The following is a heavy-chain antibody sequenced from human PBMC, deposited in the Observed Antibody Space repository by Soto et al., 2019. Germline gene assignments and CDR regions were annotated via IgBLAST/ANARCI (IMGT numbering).Heavy chain of an antibody. V-gene: IGHV3-33*01. Sequence: QVQLVESGGGVVQPGRSLRLSCAASGFTFSSYGMHWVRQAPGKGLEWVAVIWYDGSNKYYADSVKGRFTISRDNSKKTLDLQMNSLRAEDTAVYYCARTSLRYFDWLTYWGQGTLVTVSS. CDR3: ARTSLRYFDWLTY. CDR2: IWYDGSNK. D-gene: IGHD3-9*01. J-gene: IGHJ4*02. CDR1: GFTFSSYG.